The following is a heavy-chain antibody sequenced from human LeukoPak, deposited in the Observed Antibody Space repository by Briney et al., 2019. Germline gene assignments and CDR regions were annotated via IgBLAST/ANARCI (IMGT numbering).Heavy chain of an antibody. CDR3: ARGGYQLVLWDYFDY. CDR1: GGSISSYY. Sequence: KPSETLSLTCTVSGGSISSYYWGWIRQPPRKGLEWVGRIYTSGSTNYNPSLKSRVTMSVDTSKNQFSLKLSSVTAADTAVYYCARGGYQLVLWDYFDYWGQGTLVTVSS. CDR2: IYTSGST. J-gene: IGHJ4*02. D-gene: IGHD2-2*01. V-gene: IGHV4-4*07.